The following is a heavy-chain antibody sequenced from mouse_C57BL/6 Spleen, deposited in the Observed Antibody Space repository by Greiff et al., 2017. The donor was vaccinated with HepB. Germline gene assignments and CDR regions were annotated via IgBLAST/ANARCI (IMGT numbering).Heavy chain of an antibody. D-gene: IGHD4-1*01. V-gene: IGHV5-17*01. Sequence: EVQLVESGGGLVKPGGSLKLSCAASGFTFSDYGMHWVRQAPEKGLEWVAYISSGSSTIYYADTVKGRFTISRDNAKNTLFLQMTSLRSEDTAMYYCARELGRGRYYAMDYWGQGTSVTVSS. J-gene: IGHJ4*01. CDR1: GFTFSDYG. CDR3: ARELGRGRYYAMDY. CDR2: ISSGSSTI.